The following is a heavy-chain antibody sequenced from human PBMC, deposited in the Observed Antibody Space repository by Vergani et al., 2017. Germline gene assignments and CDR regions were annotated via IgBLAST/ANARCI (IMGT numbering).Heavy chain of an antibody. CDR1: GFTFSNFG. Sequence: QVQLVESAGGVVQPGGSLRLSCAASGFTFSNFGMHWIRQAPGKGLEWLAYIGKDGINTRYRDAVKGRFTISRDSSKNTLYLQMNSLSAGDTAVYYCAKANPRNSXYDYLYYYHAMDVWGQGTTVTVSS. CDR3: AKANPRNSXYDYLYYYHAMDV. CDR2: IGKDGINT. D-gene: IGHD5-12*01. J-gene: IGHJ6*02. V-gene: IGHV3-30*02.